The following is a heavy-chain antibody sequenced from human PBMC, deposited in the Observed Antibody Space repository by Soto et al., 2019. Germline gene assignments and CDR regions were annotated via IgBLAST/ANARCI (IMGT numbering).Heavy chain of an antibody. D-gene: IGHD1-26*01. Sequence: HPGGSLRLSCAASGFTFSSYAMHWVRQALGKGLEWVAVISYDGSNKYYADSVKGRFTISRDNSKNTLYLQMNSLRAEDTAVYYCARDRWDNNYFDYWGQGTLVTVSS. CDR1: GFTFSSYA. CDR3: ARDRWDNNYFDY. V-gene: IGHV3-30-3*01. CDR2: ISYDGSNK. J-gene: IGHJ4*02.